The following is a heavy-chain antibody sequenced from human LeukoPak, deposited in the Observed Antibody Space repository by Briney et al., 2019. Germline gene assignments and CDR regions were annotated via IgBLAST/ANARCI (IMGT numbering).Heavy chain of an antibody. D-gene: IGHD1-26*01. CDR3: ARDLRAKYFDY. V-gene: IGHV3-33*01. CDR1: GFTFSSYG. Sequence: GRSLRLSCAASGFTFSSYGMHWVRQAPGKGLEWVAVIWYDGSNKYYADSVKGRFTVSRDNSKNTLYLQMDSLRAEDTAVYFCARDLRAKYFDYWGQGTLVTVSS. J-gene: IGHJ4*02. CDR2: IWYDGSNK.